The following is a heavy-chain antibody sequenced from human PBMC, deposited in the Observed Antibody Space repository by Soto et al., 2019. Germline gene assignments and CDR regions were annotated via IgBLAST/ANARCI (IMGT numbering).Heavy chain of an antibody. V-gene: IGHV4-39*01. D-gene: IGHD3-22*01. J-gene: IGHJ6*02. CDR2: IYYSGST. CDR3: ARRLYYDSSGFEGGGMDV. CDR1: GGSISSSSYY. Sequence: SETLSLTCTVSGGSISSSSYYWGWIRQPPGKGLEWIGSIYYSGSTYYNPSLKSRVTISVDTSKNQFSPKLSSVTAADTAVYYCARRLYYDSSGFEGGGMDVWGQGTTVTVSS.